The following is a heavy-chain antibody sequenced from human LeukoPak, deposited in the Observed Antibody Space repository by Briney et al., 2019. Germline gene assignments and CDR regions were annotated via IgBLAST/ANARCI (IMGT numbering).Heavy chain of an antibody. V-gene: IGHV3-66*01. D-gene: IGHD4-23*01. CDR3: ARGNGNVGGRLDP. CDR2: LYSGGAT. Sequence: GGSLRLSCTASGFSVSGIHMNWVRQAPGMGLDWVSGLYSGGATYYADSLGGRFIISRDDSKNTLYLQMSSLRDDDTAIYYCARGNGNVGGRLDPWGQGTRVTVSS. J-gene: IGHJ5*02. CDR1: GFSVSGIH.